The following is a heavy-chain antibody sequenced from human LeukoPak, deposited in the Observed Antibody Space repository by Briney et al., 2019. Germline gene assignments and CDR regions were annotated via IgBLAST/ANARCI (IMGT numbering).Heavy chain of an antibody. V-gene: IGHV4-34*01. D-gene: IGHD3-22*01. CDR3: ASSFYYDSRDY. CDR2: ITPSGST. CDR1: GGSFSGYF. J-gene: IGHJ4*02. Sequence: SETLSLTCVVYGGSFSGYFWSWVRQPPGKGLEWIGEITPSGSTNYNPSLKSRVSISIDTSKKKLSLRLTSVTAADSAVYYCASSFYYDSRDYWGQGTLVTVSS.